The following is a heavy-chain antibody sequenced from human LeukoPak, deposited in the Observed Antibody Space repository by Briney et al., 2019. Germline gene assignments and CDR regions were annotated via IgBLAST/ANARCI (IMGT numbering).Heavy chain of an antibody. CDR3: AKDRLYYYDSSGYYYYYHGMDV. Sequence: PGGSLRLSCAASGFTFSSYGMHWVRQAPGKGLEWVAVISYDGSNKYYADSVKGRFTISRDNSKNTLYLQMNSLRAEDTAVYYCAKDRLYYYDSSGYYYYYHGMDVWGQGTTVTVSS. CDR2: ISYDGSNK. J-gene: IGHJ6*02. CDR1: GFTFSSYG. V-gene: IGHV3-30*18. D-gene: IGHD3-22*01.